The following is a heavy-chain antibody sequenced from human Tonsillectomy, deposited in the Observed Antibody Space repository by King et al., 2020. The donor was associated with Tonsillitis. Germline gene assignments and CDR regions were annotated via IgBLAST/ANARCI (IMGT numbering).Heavy chain of an antibody. CDR1: GFTFSSYA. V-gene: IGHV3-30*03. D-gene: IGHD3-22*01. Sequence: VQLVESGGGVVQPGRSLRLSCAASGFTFSSYAMHWVRQAPGKGLEWVAVISYDGSNKYYADSVKGRFTISRDNSKNTLYLQMNSLRAEDTAVYYCATWDLYYDSSGYSYYFDYWGQGTLVTVSS. J-gene: IGHJ4*02. CDR2: ISYDGSNK. CDR3: ATWDLYYDSSGYSYYFDY.